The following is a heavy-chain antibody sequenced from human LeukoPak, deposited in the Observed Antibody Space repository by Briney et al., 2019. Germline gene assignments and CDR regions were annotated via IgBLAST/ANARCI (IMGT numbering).Heavy chain of an antibody. D-gene: IGHD3-16*02. CDR1: GYTFSHYS. CDR2: ISSTSDYI. J-gene: IGHJ3*02. Sequence: GGSLRLSCAASGYTFSHYSVNWVRQAPGKGLEWVSSISSTSDYIYHADSVKGRFTISRDNTKSSLYLQMNSLGAEDTAVYYCVSGNDPDSTWENYRLDAFDIWGQGTTVIVSS. CDR3: VSGNDPDSTWENYRLDAFDI. V-gene: IGHV3-21*01.